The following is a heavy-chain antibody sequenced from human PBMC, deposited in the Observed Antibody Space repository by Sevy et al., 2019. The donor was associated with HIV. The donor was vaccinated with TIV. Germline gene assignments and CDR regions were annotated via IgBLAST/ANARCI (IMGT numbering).Heavy chain of an antibody. J-gene: IGHJ4*02. Sequence: GGSLRLSCAASGFTFSSYAMSWVRQAPGKRLEWVSAISGSGGSTYYADSVKGRFTISRDNSKNTLYLQMNSLRAEDTAVYYCANHYGDYEGPDYWGQGTLVTVSS. V-gene: IGHV3-23*01. CDR3: ANHYGDYEGPDY. CDR2: ISGSGGST. CDR1: GFTFSSYA. D-gene: IGHD4-17*01.